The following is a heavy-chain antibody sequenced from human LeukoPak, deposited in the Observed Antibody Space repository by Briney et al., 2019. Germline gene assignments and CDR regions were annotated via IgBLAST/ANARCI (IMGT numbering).Heavy chain of an antibody. D-gene: IGHD6-19*01. CDR2: ISSSSSYI. CDR3: ARVGEGQWLVCGLWFDP. Sequence: PGGSLRLSCAASGFTFSSYSMNWVRQAPGKGLEWVSSISSSSSYIYYADSVKGRFTISRDNAKNSLYLQMNSLRAEDTAVYYCARVGEGQWLVCGLWFDPWGQGTLVTVSS. V-gene: IGHV3-21*01. J-gene: IGHJ5*02. CDR1: GFTFSSYS.